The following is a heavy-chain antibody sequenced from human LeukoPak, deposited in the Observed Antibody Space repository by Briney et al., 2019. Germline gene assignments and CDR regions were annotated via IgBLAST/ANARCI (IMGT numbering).Heavy chain of an antibody. D-gene: IGHD2-21*01. CDR1: GFTFRDYS. V-gene: IGHV3-11*04. J-gene: IGHJ4*02. Sequence: PGGSLRLSCAASGFTFRDYSMAWIRQAPGKGLEWVSYISSSSSTIYYADSVKGRFTISRDNAKNSLYLQMNSLRAKDTAVYHCARDLEPYCGGDCRDYWGQGTLVTVSS. CDR3: ARDLEPYCGGDCRDY. CDR2: ISSSSSTI.